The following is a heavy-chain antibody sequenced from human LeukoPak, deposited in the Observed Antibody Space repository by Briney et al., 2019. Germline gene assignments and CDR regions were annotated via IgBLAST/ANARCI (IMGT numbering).Heavy chain of an antibody. Sequence: GGSLRLSCAASGFTFSSYSMHWVRQAPGKGLEYVSGISSNGGSTWYAGSVKGRFTISRDNSENTVNLQLGSLRIEDTAVYHCARMTLYGSGTVHWGQGILVTVSS. CDR2: ISSNGGST. CDR3: ARMTLYGSGTVH. CDR1: GFTFSSYS. V-gene: IGHV3-64*02. J-gene: IGHJ4*02. D-gene: IGHD3-10*01.